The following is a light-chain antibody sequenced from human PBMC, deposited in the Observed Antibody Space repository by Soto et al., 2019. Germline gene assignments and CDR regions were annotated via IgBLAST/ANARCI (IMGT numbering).Light chain of an antibody. J-gene: IGLJ2*01. CDR1: SSNIGAGYD. Sequence: QSVLTQPPSVSGAPGQRVTISCTGSSSNIGAGYDVHWYQQLPGTAPKLLIYGNSNRPSGVPDRFSGSKSGTSASLAITGLQAEDEADYYCQSYDSSAVVFGGGTKVT. V-gene: IGLV1-40*01. CDR3: QSYDSSAVV. CDR2: GNS.